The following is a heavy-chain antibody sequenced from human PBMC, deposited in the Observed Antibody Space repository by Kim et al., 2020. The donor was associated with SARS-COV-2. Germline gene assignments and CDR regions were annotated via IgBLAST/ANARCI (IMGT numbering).Heavy chain of an antibody. Sequence: SETLSLTCTVSGGSISSYYWSWIRQPPGKGLEWIGYIYYSGSTSYNPSLKSRVTISVDTSKNQFSLKLSSVTAADTAVYYCARALPYSTLTAFDIWGQGTMVTVSS. V-gene: IGHV4-59*13. CDR3: ARALPYSTLTAFDI. CDR2: IYYSGST. CDR1: GGSISSYY. J-gene: IGHJ3*02. D-gene: IGHD6-13*01.